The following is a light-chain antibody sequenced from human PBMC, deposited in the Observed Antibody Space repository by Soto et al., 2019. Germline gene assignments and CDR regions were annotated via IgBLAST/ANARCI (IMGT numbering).Light chain of an antibody. Sequence: DIQMTQSPSSLSASVGDRVTITCRASQSISSYLNWYQQKPGKAPKLLIYAASSLQRGVPSRFSGGGSGTDFTLTISSLQPQDSATYYCQQSYSTPPTFGQGTKVEIK. J-gene: IGKJ1*01. V-gene: IGKV1-39*01. CDR3: QQSYSTPPT. CDR2: AAS. CDR1: QSISSY.